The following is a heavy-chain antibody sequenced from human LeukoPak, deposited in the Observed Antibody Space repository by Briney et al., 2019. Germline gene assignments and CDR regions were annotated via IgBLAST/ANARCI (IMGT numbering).Heavy chain of an antibody. CDR1: GFTVSSNY. V-gene: IGHV3-53*01. CDR3: ARAPDILTPFDY. Sequence: GGSLRLSCAASGFTVSSNYMSWVRQAPGKGLEWVSVIYSGGRTYYADSVKGRFTISGDNSKNTLYLQMNGLRAEDTAVYYCARAPDILTPFDYRGQGTLVTVSS. J-gene: IGHJ4*02. CDR2: IYSGGRT. D-gene: IGHD3-9*01.